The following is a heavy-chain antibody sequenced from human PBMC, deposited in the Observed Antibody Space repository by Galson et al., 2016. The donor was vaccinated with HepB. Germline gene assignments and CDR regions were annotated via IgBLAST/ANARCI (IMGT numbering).Heavy chain of an antibody. CDR2: VYYSGTT. CDR3: ASGAAMITEIHY. Sequence: SETLSLTCSVSGGSISSTSYHWGWIRQPPGKGLEWIGSVYYSGTTYYNPSLTSRLTISVDTSKSQFSLGLTSVTAADTALYYCASGAAMITEIHYWGQGTLVTVSS. V-gene: IGHV4-39*01. D-gene: IGHD5-18*01. J-gene: IGHJ4*02. CDR1: GGSISSTSYH.